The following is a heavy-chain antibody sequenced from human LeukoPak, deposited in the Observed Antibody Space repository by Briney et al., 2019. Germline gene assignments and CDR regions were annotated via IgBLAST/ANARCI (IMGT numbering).Heavy chain of an antibody. D-gene: IGHD4-17*01. J-gene: IGHJ4*02. CDR3: ARREVVTTAYYFDY. CDR2: INHSGST. V-gene: IGHV4-34*01. CDR1: GGSFSGYY. Sequence: SETLSLTCAVYGGSFSGYYWSWIRQPPGKGLEWIGEINHSGSTNYNPSLKSRVTISVDTSKNQFSLKLSSVTAADTAVYYCARREVVTTAYYFDYRGQGTLVTVSS.